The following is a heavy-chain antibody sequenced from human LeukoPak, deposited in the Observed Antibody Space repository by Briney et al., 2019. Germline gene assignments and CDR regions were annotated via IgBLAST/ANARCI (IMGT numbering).Heavy chain of an antibody. V-gene: IGHV4-59*01. Sequence: SETLSLTCTVSGDSISSYYWSWIRQPPGKGLEWIGYIYYSGSTNYNPSLKSRVTISVDTSKNQFSLKLSSVTAADTAVYYCAREVGQLDGDWFDPWGQGTLVTVSS. CDR1: GDSISSYY. D-gene: IGHD6-13*01. J-gene: IGHJ5*02. CDR2: IYYSGST. CDR3: AREVGQLDGDWFDP.